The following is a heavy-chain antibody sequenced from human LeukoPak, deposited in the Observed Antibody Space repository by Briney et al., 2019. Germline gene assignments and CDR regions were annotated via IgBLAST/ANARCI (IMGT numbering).Heavy chain of an antibody. J-gene: IGHJ4*02. CDR2: IWYDGSNK. CDR1: GFTSSSYG. V-gene: IGHV3-33*01. CDR3: ARAPGRPYYFDY. Sequence: GGSLRLSCAASGFTSSSYGMHWVRQAPGKGLEWVAVIWYDGSNKYYADSVKGRFTISRDNSKNTLYLQMNSLRAEDTAVYYCARAPGRPYYFDYWGQGTLVTVSS.